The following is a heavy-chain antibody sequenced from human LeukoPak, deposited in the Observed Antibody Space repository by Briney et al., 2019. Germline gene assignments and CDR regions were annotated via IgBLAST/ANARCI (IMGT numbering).Heavy chain of an antibody. V-gene: IGHV4-34*01. D-gene: IGHD3-22*01. Sequence: PSETLSLTCAVYGGSFSGYYWSWIRQPPGKGLEWIGEINHSGSTNYNPSLKSRVTISVDTSKNQFSLKLSSVTAADTAVYYCARDQKGRYYYDSSGYYQENWFDPWGQGTLVTVSS. CDR2: INHSGST. CDR1: GGSFSGYY. J-gene: IGHJ5*02. CDR3: ARDQKGRYYYDSSGYYQENWFDP.